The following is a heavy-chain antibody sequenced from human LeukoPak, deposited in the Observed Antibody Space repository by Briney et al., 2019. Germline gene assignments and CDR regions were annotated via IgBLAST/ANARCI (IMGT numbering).Heavy chain of an antibody. J-gene: IGHJ6*03. CDR2: IYYSGST. CDR3: AKEGPYSSSSRYMDV. Sequence: SETLSLTCTVSGGSISSYYWSWLRRPPGKGLEWIGYIYYSGSTNYNPSLKSRVTISVDTSKNQFSLKLSSVTAADTAVYYCAKEGPYSSSSRYMDVWAKGPRSPSP. V-gene: IGHV4-59*01. CDR1: GGSISSYY. D-gene: IGHD6-6*01.